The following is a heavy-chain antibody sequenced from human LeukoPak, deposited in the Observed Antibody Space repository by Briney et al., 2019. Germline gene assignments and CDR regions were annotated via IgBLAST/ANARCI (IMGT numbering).Heavy chain of an antibody. CDR2: IYPGDSDT. CDR3: ATSTQQLAFDI. D-gene: IGHD6-13*01. V-gene: IGHV5-51*01. Sequence: GESLKISCKGSGYSFTSYWLGWVGQMPGKGLEWMGIIYPGDSDTRYRPSFQGPGTISADKSISTAYLQWSSLKASDTAMYYCATSTQQLAFDIWGQGTMVTVSS. CDR1: GYSFTSYW. J-gene: IGHJ3*02.